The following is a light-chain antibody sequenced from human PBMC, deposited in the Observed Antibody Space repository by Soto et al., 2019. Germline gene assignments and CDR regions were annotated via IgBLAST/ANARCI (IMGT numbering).Light chain of an antibody. CDR2: EVN. J-gene: IGLJ1*01. CDR3: SSYSTTYTLV. V-gene: IGLV2-14*03. CDR1: SSDVGGSDH. Sequence: QSLLTPPASVSGSPGQSATISCTGASSDVGGSDHVSWYQQHPGKATKLILYEVNNRPSGVSNRFSGSKSGNTASLIISGLQADDEAEYFCSSYSTTYTLVFGSGTKVTVL.